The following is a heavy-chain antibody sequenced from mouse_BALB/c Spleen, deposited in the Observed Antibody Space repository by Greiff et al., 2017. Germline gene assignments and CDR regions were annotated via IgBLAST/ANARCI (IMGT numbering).Heavy chain of an antibody. CDR2: INPYNDGT. V-gene: IGHV1-14*01. CDR1: GYTFTSYV. J-gene: IGHJ4*01. CDR3: ASTDYRYDGFYAMDY. Sequence: VQLKQSGPELVKPGASVKMSCKASGYTFTSYVMHWVKQKPGQGLEWIGYINPYNDGTKYNEKFKGKATLTSDKSSSTAYMELSSLTSEDSAVYYCASTDYRYDGFYAMDYWGQGTSVTVSS. D-gene: IGHD2-14*01.